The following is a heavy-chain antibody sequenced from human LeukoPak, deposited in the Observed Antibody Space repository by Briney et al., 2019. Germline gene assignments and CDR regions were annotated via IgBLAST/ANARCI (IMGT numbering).Heavy chain of an antibody. Sequence: PGGSLRLSCSASGFTFSSYAMHWVRQAPGKGLEYVSAISSNGGSRYYADSVRGRFTISRDNSKNTLYLQMSSLRAEDTAVYYCVKDSQRAAASFDYWGQGTLVTVSS. CDR3: VKDSQRAAASFDY. CDR2: ISSNGGSR. V-gene: IGHV3-64D*09. D-gene: IGHD6-13*01. J-gene: IGHJ4*02. CDR1: GFTFSSYA.